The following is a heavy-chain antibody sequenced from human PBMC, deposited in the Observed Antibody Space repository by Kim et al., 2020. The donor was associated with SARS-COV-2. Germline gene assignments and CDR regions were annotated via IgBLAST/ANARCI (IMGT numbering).Heavy chain of an antibody. V-gene: IGHV1-46*01. J-gene: IGHJ4*02. Sequence: YAQKVQGRVTLTRDTSTSTVYMELSSLRSEDTAVYYCARDRGYGDRRFDYWGQGTLVTVSS. CDR3: ARDRGYGDRRFDY. D-gene: IGHD4-17*01.